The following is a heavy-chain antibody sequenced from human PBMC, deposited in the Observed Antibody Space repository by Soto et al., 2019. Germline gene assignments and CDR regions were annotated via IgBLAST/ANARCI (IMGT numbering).Heavy chain of an antibody. CDR2: VYFSGST. Sequence: QVQLQESGPGLVKPSQTLSLTCTVSGGSINTGHYYWSWIRQSPGKGLEWIGYVYFSGSTSSNPSLRSRLKMSIDTSKNQFSLNLASVTASDTAVYFCARGYYFGSGSLHWFDPWGQGTLVTVSS. V-gene: IGHV4-30-4*01. CDR3: ARGYYFGSGSLHWFDP. J-gene: IGHJ5*02. D-gene: IGHD3-10*01. CDR1: GGSINTGHYY.